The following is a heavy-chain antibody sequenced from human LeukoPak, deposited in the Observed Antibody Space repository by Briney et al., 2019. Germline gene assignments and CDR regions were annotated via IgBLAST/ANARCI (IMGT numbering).Heavy chain of an antibody. V-gene: IGHV3-30*03. J-gene: IGHJ4*02. D-gene: IGHD3-3*01. CDR3: ARGDYYDFWSGSTQAYYFDY. CDR1: GFTFSSYG. Sequence: GGSLRLSCAASGFTFSSYGMHWVRQAPGKGLEWVAVISYDGSNKYYADSVKGRFTISRDNSKNTLYLQMNSLRAEDTAVYYCARGDYYDFWSGSTQAYYFDYWGQGTLVTVSS. CDR2: ISYDGSNK.